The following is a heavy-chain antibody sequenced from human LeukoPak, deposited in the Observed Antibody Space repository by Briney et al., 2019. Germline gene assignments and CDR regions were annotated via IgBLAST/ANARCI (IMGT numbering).Heavy chain of an antibody. J-gene: IGHJ4*02. D-gene: IGHD5-12*01. V-gene: IGHV3-23*01. CDR2: ISGSGGST. Sequence: GGSLRLSCAATGFTFSSYAMSWVRQAPGKGLEWVSAISGSGGSTYYADSVKGRFTISRDNSKNTLYLQMNSLRAEDTAVYYCAKDDSGYDWGYYFDYWGQGTLVTVSS. CDR3: AKDDSGYDWGYYFDY. CDR1: GFTFSSYA.